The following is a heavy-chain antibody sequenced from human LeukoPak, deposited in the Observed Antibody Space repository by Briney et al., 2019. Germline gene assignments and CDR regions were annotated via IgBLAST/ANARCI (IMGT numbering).Heavy chain of an antibody. J-gene: IGHJ4*02. V-gene: IGHV1-69*13. CDR2: IIPIFGTA. D-gene: IGHD2-8*01. CDR1: GGTFSSYA. Sequence: SVKVSCKASGGTFSSYAISWVRQAPGQGLECMGGIIPIFGTANYAQKFQGRVTITADESTSTAYMELSSLRSEDTAVYYCARSYCTNGVCYTNYFDYWGQGTLVTVSS. CDR3: ARSYCTNGVCYTNYFDY.